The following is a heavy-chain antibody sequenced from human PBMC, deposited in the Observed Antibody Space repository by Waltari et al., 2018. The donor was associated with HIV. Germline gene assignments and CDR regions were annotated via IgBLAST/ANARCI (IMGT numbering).Heavy chain of an antibody. CDR3: ARRGDGFNQHARLDH. CDR1: GGSITSNDFS. V-gene: IGHV4-39*01. J-gene: IGHJ4*02. Sequence: QLHLQESGPGLVKPSETLALTCTVCGGSITSNDFSWAWIRQPPGKGLEWIGLMYNSGTTDYNPSLKSRVSMSRDTSKNRFSLRLHSVTAADTAIYYCARRGDGFNQHARLDHWGPGTLVTVSS. CDR2: MYNSGTT. D-gene: IGHD2-2*01.